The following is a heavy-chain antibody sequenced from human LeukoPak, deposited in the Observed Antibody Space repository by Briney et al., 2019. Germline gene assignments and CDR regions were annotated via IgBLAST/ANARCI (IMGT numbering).Heavy chain of an antibody. D-gene: IGHD3-3*01. CDR1: GFTFSSYS. V-gene: IGHV3-21*01. Sequence: PGGSLRLSCAASGFTFSSYSMNWVRQAPGKGLEWVSSISSSSYIYYADSVKGRFTISRDNAKNSLYLQMNSLRAEDTAVYYCARDRLGADFWSGSFDYWGQGTLVTVSS. CDR2: ISSSSYI. J-gene: IGHJ4*02. CDR3: ARDRLGADFWSGSFDY.